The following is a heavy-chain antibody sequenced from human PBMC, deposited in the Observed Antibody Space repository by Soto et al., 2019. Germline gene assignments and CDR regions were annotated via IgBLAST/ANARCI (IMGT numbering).Heavy chain of an antibody. CDR2: ISWNSGSI. Sequence: GGSLRLSCAASGFTFDDYAMHWVRQAPGKGLEWVSGISWNSGSIGYADSVKGRFTISRDNAKNSLYLQMNSLRAEDTALYYCAIDSDQLPLTYANYWGQGTLVTSPQ. CDR3: AIDSDQLPLTYANY. V-gene: IGHV3-9*01. J-gene: IGHJ4*02. CDR1: GFTFDDYA. D-gene: IGHD2-15*01.